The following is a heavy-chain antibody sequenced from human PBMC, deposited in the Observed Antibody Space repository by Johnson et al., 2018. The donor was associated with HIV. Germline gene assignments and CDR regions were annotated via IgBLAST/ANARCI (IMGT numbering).Heavy chain of an antibody. CDR2: INQDGSRK. J-gene: IGHJ3*02. CDR3: ARSWELGETAFDI. Sequence: QVQLVESGGGVVQSGRSLRLSCAASGFTFSSYGMHWVRQAPAKGLEWVANINQDGSRKHYAGSVEGRFTISRDNSKNTLYLQMNSLRAEDTAVYYCARSWELGETAFDIWGQGTMVTVSS. V-gene: IGHV3-30*03. CDR1: GFTFSSYG. D-gene: IGHD1-26*01.